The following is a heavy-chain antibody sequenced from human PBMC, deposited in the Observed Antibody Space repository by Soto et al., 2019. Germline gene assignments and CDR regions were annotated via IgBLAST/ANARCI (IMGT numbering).Heavy chain of an antibody. CDR1: GFTFDDYA. V-gene: IGHV3-9*01. CDR3: VRSKGGYSYGTPFDS. Sequence: EVQLEESGGALVQPGRSLRLSCAASGFTFDDYAMHWVRQVLGKGLEWVSSISWNSGNIGYAASGKGRFTTSRDNAKNSLYLQMNSLRPEDTALYYCVRSKGGYSYGTPFDSWGQGTLVTVSS. D-gene: IGHD5-18*01. CDR2: ISWNSGNI. J-gene: IGHJ4*02.